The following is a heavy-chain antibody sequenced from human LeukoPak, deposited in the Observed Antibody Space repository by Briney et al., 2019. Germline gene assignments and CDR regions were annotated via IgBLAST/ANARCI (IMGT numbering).Heavy chain of an antibody. D-gene: IGHD1-1*01. V-gene: IGHV3-23*01. CDR2: ISSSGIST. J-gene: IGHJ4*02. Sequence: PVGSLRLSCAASGFTFRRYAMSWARLSPGPGLEWVSRISSSGISTFYANSVKGRFTISRDNSKNTLYLQMNSRRAEDTALYYCAKNNDFDFGGQETLVTVSS. CDR3: AKNNDFDF. CDR1: GFTFRRYA.